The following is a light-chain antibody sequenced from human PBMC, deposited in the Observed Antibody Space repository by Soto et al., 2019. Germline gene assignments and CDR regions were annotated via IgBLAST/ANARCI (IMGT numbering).Light chain of an antibody. V-gene: IGKV3-20*01. CDR2: AAS. Sequence: EIVLTQSPGTLSLSPGERATLSCRASQSVSSYLAWYQQKPGQAPRLLIYAASSRATGIPDRFSGSGSGTDFTLTTSRLEPEDFAVYYCQQYRSSPRTFGPGTEVDIK. CDR1: QSVSSY. J-gene: IGKJ3*01. CDR3: QQYRSSPRT.